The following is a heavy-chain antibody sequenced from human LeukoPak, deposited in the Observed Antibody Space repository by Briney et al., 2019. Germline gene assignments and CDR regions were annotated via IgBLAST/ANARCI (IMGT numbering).Heavy chain of an antibody. CDR1: GFTFSNAW. CDR2: IKSKADGGTT. D-gene: IGHD1-26*01. J-gene: IGHJ4*02. CDR3: TTATAKSGSSWGGFDY. V-gene: IGHV3-15*01. Sequence: PGGSLRLSCAASGFTFSNAWMSWVRQAPGKGLEWVGRIKSKADGGTTDYVAPVKGRFTVSRDDSKNTLYLQMNSLKSEDTAVYYCTTATAKSGSSWGGFDYWGRGTLVTVSS.